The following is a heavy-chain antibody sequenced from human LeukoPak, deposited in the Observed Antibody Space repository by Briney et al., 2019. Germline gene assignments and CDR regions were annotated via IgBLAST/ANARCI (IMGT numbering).Heavy chain of an antibody. V-gene: IGHV4-59*08. Sequence: KSSETLSLTCTVSGGSISGYYWSWIRQPPGKGLEWIGYIYYSGNTNYNPSLKSRVTVSVDTSKNQFSLKVTSVTAADTAVYFCARGGTEYPGVPFDYWGQGTLVTVSS. CDR2: IYYSGNT. CDR3: ARGGTEYPGVPFDY. D-gene: IGHD1-14*01. CDR1: GGSISGYY. J-gene: IGHJ4*02.